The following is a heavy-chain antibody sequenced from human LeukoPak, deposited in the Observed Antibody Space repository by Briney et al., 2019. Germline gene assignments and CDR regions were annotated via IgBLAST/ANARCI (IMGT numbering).Heavy chain of an antibody. V-gene: IGHV1-18*04. D-gene: IGHD6-13*01. J-gene: IGHJ6*03. CDR3: ASSKWSAGGNYYYYMDV. CDR2: IRAYNGNT. Sequence: ASVKVSCKASGFTFTTYYMHWVRQAPGQGLEWMGWIRAYNGNTNYTQKFQGRVIMTIDTSTSTAYMELRSLRSDDTAVYYCASSKWSAGGNYYYYMDVWGKGTTVTVSS. CDR1: GFTFTTYY.